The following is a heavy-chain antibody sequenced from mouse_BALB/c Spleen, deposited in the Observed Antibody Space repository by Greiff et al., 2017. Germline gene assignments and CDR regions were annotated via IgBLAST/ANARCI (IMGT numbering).Heavy chain of an antibody. CDR1: GYTFTSYW. CDR3: TKHGEDY. D-gene: IGHD1-2*01. V-gene: IGHV1S127*01. CDR2: IDPSDSYT. J-gene: IGHJ4*01. Sequence: QVQLQQPGAELVKPGASVKMSCKASGYTFTSYWMHWVKQRPGQGLEWIGVIDPSDSYTSYNQKFKGKATLTVDTSSSTAYMQLSSLTSEDSAVYYCTKHGEDYWGQGTSVTVSS.